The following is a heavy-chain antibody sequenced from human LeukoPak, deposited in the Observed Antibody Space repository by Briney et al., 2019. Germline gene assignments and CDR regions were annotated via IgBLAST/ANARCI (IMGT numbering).Heavy chain of an antibody. D-gene: IGHD6-19*01. Sequence: SETLSLTCSVSGGSISSDCWSWIWQPGGKSLEWIGRFYSSGTSDINPPFQPRATISVDTSKNQVFLTLTSLTAADTAVYFCAREKSVSGWHADSWGQGTLVTVSS. V-gene: IGHV4-4*07. CDR1: GGSISSDC. CDR2: FYSSGTS. J-gene: IGHJ4*02. CDR3: AREKSVSGWHADS.